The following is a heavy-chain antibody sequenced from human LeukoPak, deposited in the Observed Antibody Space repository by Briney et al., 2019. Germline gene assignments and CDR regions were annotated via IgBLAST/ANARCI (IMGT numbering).Heavy chain of an antibody. V-gene: IGHV3-48*03. CDR3: ARDGGGGDYDSSGHQGY. J-gene: IGHJ4*02. CDR2: ISSSGSTI. D-gene: IGHD3-22*01. Sequence: RTGGSLRLSCAASGFTFSSYEMNWVRQAPGKGLEWVSYISSSGSTIYYADSVKGRFTISRDNAKNSLYLQMNSLRAKDTAVYYCARDGGGGDYDSSGHQGYWGQGTLVTVSS. CDR1: GFTFSSYE.